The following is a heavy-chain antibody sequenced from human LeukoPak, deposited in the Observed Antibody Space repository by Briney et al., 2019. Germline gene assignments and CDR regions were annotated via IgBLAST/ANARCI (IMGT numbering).Heavy chain of an antibody. CDR3: ARVRLADERAWAY. Sequence: GASVKVSCKASGYTFSDFYIHWVRRAPGQGLEYVGWITPKSGDTYSPQRFQGRVTMTRDASISTAYMELSSLRSDDTAVYFCARVRLADERAWAYWGQGTLVTVSS. CDR1: GYTFSDFY. D-gene: IGHD3-3*02. J-gene: IGHJ4*02. CDR2: ITPKSGDT. V-gene: IGHV1-2*02.